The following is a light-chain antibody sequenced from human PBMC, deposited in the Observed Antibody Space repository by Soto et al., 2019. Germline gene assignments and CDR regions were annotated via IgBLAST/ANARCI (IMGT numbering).Light chain of an antibody. Sequence: QSALTQPASVSGSPGQSITISCTGTSSDVGAYNYDSWYQQYPGEAPKVIIYDVSHRPAGVSNRFSGSKSGNTASLTISGLQTQDEADYYCSSYTSDTTYVFGTGTKVTVL. V-gene: IGLV2-14*01. CDR3: SSYTSDTTYV. J-gene: IGLJ1*01. CDR2: DVS. CDR1: SSDVGAYNY.